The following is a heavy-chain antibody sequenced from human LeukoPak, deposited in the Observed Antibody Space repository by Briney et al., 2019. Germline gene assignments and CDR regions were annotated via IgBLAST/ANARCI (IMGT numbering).Heavy chain of an antibody. CDR3: ARDSRYYFDY. CDR2: ISYDGSNK. D-gene: IGHD6-25*01. CDR1: GFTFSSYA. J-gene: IGHJ4*02. Sequence: GGSLRLSCAASGFTFSSYAMHWVRQAPGKGMEWVAVISYDGSNKYYADSVKGRFTISRDNSKNTLYLQMNSLRAEDTAVYYCARDSRYYFDYWGQGTLVTVSS. V-gene: IGHV3-30-3*01.